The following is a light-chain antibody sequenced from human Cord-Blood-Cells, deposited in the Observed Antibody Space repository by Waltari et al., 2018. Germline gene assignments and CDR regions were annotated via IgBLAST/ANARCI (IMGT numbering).Light chain of an antibody. Sequence: DIVLTQSPATLSLSPGARATLSCRASQSVSSYLAWYQKQPGQAPRLLIYDASNRATGIPAMFSGSGAETYFTLTISSLEPDDFAVYYCQQRSNWPSLTFGGGTKVEIK. CDR3: QQRSNWPSLT. V-gene: IGKV3-11*01. CDR2: DAS. CDR1: QSVSSY. J-gene: IGKJ4*01.